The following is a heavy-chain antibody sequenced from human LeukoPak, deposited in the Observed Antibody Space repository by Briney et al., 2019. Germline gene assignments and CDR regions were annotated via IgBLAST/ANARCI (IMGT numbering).Heavy chain of an antibody. CDR3: AKLGCSRALCNINY. D-gene: IGHD2-2*01. J-gene: IGHJ4*02. Sequence: PGGSLTLSCAASGFAFSTYAMNWVRQTPGKGLEWVSGLNDNGGSTYYADSVKGRFTISRDNSKNTLFLQMNSLRAEDTAVYYCAKLGCSRALCNINYWAQGLQVTVSS. CDR1: GFAFSTYA. V-gene: IGHV3-23*01. CDR2: LNDNGGST.